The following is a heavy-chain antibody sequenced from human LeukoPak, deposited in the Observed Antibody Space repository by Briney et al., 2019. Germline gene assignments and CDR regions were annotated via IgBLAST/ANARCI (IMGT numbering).Heavy chain of an antibody. CDR3: VRENSRGQSLGVIY. J-gene: IGHJ4*02. D-gene: IGHD3-22*01. CDR2: INADRSTI. Sequence: PGGSLRLSCAASGFTFSTYNMNWVRQAPGKGLEWISYINADRSTIQYADSVRGRFTTSRDNAKNSLYLQMKTLRAEDTPVYYCVRENSRGQSLGVIYWGQGSLVTVSS. CDR1: GFTFSTYN. V-gene: IGHV3-48*01.